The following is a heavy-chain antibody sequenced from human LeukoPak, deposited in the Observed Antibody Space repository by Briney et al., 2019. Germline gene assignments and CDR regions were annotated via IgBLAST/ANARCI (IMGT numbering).Heavy chain of an antibody. CDR1: GFTFSSYA. D-gene: IGHD5-18*01. J-gene: IGHJ4*02. CDR2: ISYDGSNK. Sequence: PGRSLRLSCAASGFTFSSYAMHWVRQAPGKGLEWVAVISYDGSNKYYADSVKGRFTISRDNPKNTLYLQMNNLRVDDSAVYYCAREYTAMAYDYWGQGTLVTVSS. CDR3: AREYTAMAYDY. V-gene: IGHV3-30-3*01.